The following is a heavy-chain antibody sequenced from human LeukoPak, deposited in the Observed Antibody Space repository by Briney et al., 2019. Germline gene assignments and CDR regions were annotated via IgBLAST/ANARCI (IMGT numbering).Heavy chain of an antibody. CDR1: GVSLSTYY. CDR3: ARGATSLSYFDT. CDR2: IYYSGST. J-gene: IGHJ4*02. D-gene: IGHD2/OR15-2a*01. V-gene: IGHV4-59*01. Sequence: SETLSLTCTVSGVSLSTYYWRWIRQPPGKRLEWIGYIYYSGSTNYNPSLKSRVTISVDTSKNQFSLKLSSVTAADTAVYYCARGATSLSYFDTRGQGTLVTVSS.